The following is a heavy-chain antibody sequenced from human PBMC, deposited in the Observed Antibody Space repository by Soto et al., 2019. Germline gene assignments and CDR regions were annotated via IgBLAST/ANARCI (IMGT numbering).Heavy chain of an antibody. CDR3: ADWLVY. CDR2: IYSGGST. D-gene: IGHD3-9*01. CDR1: GFTFSXY. J-gene: IGHJ4*02. Sequence: GGSLRLSXAASGFTFSXYMSWVRQAPGKGLEWVSVIYSGGSTYYADSVKGRFTISRDNSKNTLYLQMNSLRAEDTAVYYCADWLVYWGQGTLVTVSS. V-gene: IGHV3-66*01.